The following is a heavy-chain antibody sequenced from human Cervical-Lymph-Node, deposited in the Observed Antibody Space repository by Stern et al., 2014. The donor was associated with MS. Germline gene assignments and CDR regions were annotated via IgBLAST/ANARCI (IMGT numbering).Heavy chain of an antibody. CDR3: ARLQHYSFGGDFSDSWFDA. J-gene: IGHJ5*01. CDR2: IYYGDSDP. CDR1: GYSFTSFW. V-gene: IGHV5-51*01. Sequence: EVQLVESGAEVKKPGESLKISCKGSGYSFTSFWIAWVRQMPGRVLECMGVIYYGDSDPRYSPSFQGQITISADKSISPAYLQWSGMKASDTAIYYCARLQHYSFGGDFSDSWFDAWGQGTLVTVSS. D-gene: IGHD2-21*01.